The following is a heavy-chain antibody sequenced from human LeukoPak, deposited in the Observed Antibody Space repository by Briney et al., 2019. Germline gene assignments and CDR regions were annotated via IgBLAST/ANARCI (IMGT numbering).Heavy chain of an antibody. V-gene: IGHV4-34*01. CDR1: GGSFSGYY. J-gene: IGHJ5*02. Sequence: SETLSLTRAVYGGSFSGYYWSWIRQPPGKGLEWIGEINHSGSTNYNPSLKSRVTISVDTSKNQFSLKLSSVTAADTAVYYCARGKDSRWFDPWGQGTLVTVSS. D-gene: IGHD6-13*01. CDR3: ARGKDSRWFDP. CDR2: INHSGST.